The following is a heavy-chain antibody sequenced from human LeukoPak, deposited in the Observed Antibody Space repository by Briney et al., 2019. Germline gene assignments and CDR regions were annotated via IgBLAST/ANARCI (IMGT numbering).Heavy chain of an antibody. V-gene: IGHV4-34*01. CDR2: INHSGST. Sequence: PSETLSLTCAVYGGSFSGYYWSWIRQPPGKGLEWIGEINHSGSTNYNPSLKSRVTISVDTSKNQFSLKLSSVTAADTAVYYCVRPKGSYYRDYFDYWGQGTLVTVSS. CDR1: GGSFSGYY. J-gene: IGHJ4*02. D-gene: IGHD1-26*01. CDR3: VRPKGSYYRDYFDY.